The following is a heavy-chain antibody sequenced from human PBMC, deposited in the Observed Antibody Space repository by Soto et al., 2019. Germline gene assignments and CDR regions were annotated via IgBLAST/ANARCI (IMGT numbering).Heavy chain of an antibody. CDR3: VKDRDSNSWPSRDV. CDR1: GGTFSSYA. V-gene: IGHV1-18*01. Sequence: EASVKVSCKASGGTFSSYAISWVRQAPGQGLEWMGWISPKSGSIKYAQKFQGRVIMTTDTSTSTAYMELRSLRSDDTAVYYCVKDRDSNSWPSRDVWGPGTTVTVSS. J-gene: IGHJ6*02. CDR2: ISPKSGSI. D-gene: IGHD3-22*01.